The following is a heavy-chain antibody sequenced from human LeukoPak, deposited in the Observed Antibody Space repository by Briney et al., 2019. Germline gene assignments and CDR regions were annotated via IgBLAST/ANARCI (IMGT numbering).Heavy chain of an antibody. CDR2: INHSGST. Sequence: PSETLSLTCPVYGGSFSGYYWRWIRQPPGKGLGWIGEINHSGSTNYNPSLKSRVTISVDTSKNQSSLKLSSVTAADTAVYYCARGLPGIAVAGTLADYWGQGTLVTVSS. D-gene: IGHD6-19*01. V-gene: IGHV4-34*01. CDR3: ARGLPGIAVAGTLADY. CDR1: GGSFSGYY. J-gene: IGHJ4*02.